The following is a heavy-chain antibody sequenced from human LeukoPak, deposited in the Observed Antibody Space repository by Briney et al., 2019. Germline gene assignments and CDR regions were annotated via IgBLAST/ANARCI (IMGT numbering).Heavy chain of an antibody. D-gene: IGHD3-22*01. CDR2: INPSGGST. Sequence: VXXSCKASGYTFTSYYMHWVRQAPXQGLEWMGIINPSGGSTSYAQKFQGRVTMTRDTSTSTVYMELSSLRSEDTAVYYCARGPYYYDSSGYYSSDYWGQGTLVTVSS. CDR1: GYTFTSYY. CDR3: ARGPYYYDSSGYYSSDY. V-gene: IGHV1-46*01. J-gene: IGHJ4*02.